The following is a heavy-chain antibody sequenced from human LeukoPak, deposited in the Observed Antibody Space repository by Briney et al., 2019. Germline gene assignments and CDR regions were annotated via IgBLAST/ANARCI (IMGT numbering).Heavy chain of an antibody. V-gene: IGHV3-30*15. CDR2: ISYDGSNK. CDR1: GFTLSSYA. Sequence: GGSLRLSCAASGFTLSSYAMHWVRPAPGKGLEWVAVISYDGSNKYYADSVKGRFTISRDNSKNTLYLQMSSLRAEDTAVYYCARKSSSLRGGVFDYWGQGTLVTVSS. CDR3: ARKSSSLRGGVFDY. J-gene: IGHJ4*02. D-gene: IGHD6-13*01.